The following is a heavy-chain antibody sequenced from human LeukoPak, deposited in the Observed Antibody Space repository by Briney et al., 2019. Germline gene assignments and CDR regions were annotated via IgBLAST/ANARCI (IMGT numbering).Heavy chain of an antibody. Sequence: GGSLRLSCAASGFTFSSYWMSWVRQAPGEGLEWVANIKQDGTEKYYMDSVKGRFSISRDNAKNSLYLQMNALRAEDTAVYYCARDVRPYYWGHGKLFTVST. CDR3: ARDVRPYY. D-gene: IGHD6-6*01. CDR1: GFTFSSYW. V-gene: IGHV3-7*04. CDR2: IKQDGTEK. J-gene: IGHJ4*01.